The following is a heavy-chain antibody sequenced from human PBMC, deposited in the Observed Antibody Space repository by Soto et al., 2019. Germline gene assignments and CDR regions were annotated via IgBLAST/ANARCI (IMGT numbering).Heavy chain of an antibody. Sequence: EVQLLESGGGLVQPGGSLRLSCAASGFTFSRHAMNWVRQAPGKGLEWVSTINGGGGSTYYADSVKGRFTISRDNSKNTLYLQMNSLRAEDTAVYYCAKVWWDQLSGVDYWGQGTLVTVSS. CDR1: GFTFSRHA. J-gene: IGHJ4*02. CDR3: AKVWWDQLSGVDY. V-gene: IGHV3-23*01. D-gene: IGHD1-26*01. CDR2: INGGGGST.